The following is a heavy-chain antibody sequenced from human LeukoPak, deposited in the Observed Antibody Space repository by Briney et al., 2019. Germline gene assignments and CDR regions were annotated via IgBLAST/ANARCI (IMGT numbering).Heavy chain of an antibody. CDR3: AREITVTHFFDY. CDR2: IYYSGST. Sequence: SETLSLTCTVSGGSISSGDYYWSWIRQHPGQGLEWIGYIYYSGSTFYNPSLRSRVTISVDTSKNQFSLKLSSVTAADTAVYYCAREITVTHFFDYWGQGTLVTVSS. V-gene: IGHV4-31*03. CDR1: GGSISSGDYY. D-gene: IGHD4-17*01. J-gene: IGHJ4*02.